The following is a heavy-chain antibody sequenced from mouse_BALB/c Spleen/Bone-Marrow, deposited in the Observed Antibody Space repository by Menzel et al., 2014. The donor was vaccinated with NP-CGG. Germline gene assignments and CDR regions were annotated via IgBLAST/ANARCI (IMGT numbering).Heavy chain of an antibody. CDR3: AREGPWFAF. V-gene: IGHV1S137*01. CDR2: IGTYYGDA. Sequence: VKLVESGAELVRPGVSVKISCKGSGYTFTDYAMHWVKQSHAKSLEWIGVIGTYYGDATYSQKFKTKATMTVDKSSSTAYMELARLTSEDSALYYCAREGPWFAFWGQGTLVTVSA. J-gene: IGHJ3*01. CDR1: GYTFTDYA.